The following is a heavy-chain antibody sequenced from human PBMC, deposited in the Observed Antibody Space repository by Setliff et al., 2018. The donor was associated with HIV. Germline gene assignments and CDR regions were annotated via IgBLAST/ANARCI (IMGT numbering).Heavy chain of an antibody. Sequence: PSETLSLTCAVYRGSFSHYYWTWIRQPPGKGLEWIGNIYYTGSTNYIPSLKSRITISIDTSKSQFSLKLTSVAAADTAVYYCARDSGGYNYGFAVGSFDYWGQGALVTVS. V-gene: IGHV4-59*01. CDR2: IYYTGST. CDR3: ARDSGGYNYGFAVGSFDY. CDR1: RGSFSHYY. J-gene: IGHJ4*02. D-gene: IGHD5-18*01.